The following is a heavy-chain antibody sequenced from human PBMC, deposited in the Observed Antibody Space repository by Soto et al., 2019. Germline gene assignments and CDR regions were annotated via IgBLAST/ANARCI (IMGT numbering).Heavy chain of an antibody. D-gene: IGHD3-9*01. CDR1: GFTFSNAW. CDR3: TTVLRYFDWLFDY. CDR2: IKSKTDGGTT. J-gene: IGHJ4*02. Sequence: GGSLRLSCAASGFTFSNAWMSWVRQAPGKGLEWVGRIKSKTDGGTTDYAAPVKGRFTISRDDSKNTLYLQMNSLKTEDTAVYYCTTVLRYFDWLFDYWGQGTLVTVSS. V-gene: IGHV3-15*01.